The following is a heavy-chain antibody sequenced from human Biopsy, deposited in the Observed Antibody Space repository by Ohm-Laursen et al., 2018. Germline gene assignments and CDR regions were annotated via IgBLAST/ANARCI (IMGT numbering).Heavy chain of an antibody. J-gene: IGHJ4*02. D-gene: IGHD2-8*01. Sequence: SSVKVSCKPSSYTFTDYNIHWMRQAPGQGLEWLGYINCKTGATNYAQKFQGTVTMARDTSISTAYLALGSLRSADTAIYYCARDPLNGHKHFDYWGQGSLVTVSS. V-gene: IGHV1-2*02. CDR1: SYTFTDYN. CDR2: INCKTGAT. CDR3: ARDPLNGHKHFDY.